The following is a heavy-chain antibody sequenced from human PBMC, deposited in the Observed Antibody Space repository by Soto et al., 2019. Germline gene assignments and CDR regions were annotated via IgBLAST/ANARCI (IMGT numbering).Heavy chain of an antibody. J-gene: IGHJ4*02. CDR1: GGSISSGGYY. D-gene: IGHD2-8*02. CDR2: IYHSGIT. V-gene: IGHV4-39*07. CDR3: ARDKITGLFDY. Sequence: PSETLSLTCTVSGGSISSGGYYWSWIRQPPGKGLEWIGDIYHSGITNYNPSLKSRVTISVDTSKNQFSLKLTSVTAADTAVYYCARDKITGLFDYWGQGTLVTVSS.